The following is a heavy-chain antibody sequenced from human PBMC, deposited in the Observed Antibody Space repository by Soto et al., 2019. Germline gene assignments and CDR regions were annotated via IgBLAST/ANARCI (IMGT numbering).Heavy chain of an antibody. D-gene: IGHD3-9*01. Sequence: PGGSLRLSCAASGFTFSSYAMSWVRQAPGKGLEWVSAISGSGGSTYYADSVKGRFTISRDNSKNTLYLQMNSLRAEDTAVYYCAKDLPSYYDILTGYSTWVGYFDYWGQGTLVTVSS. J-gene: IGHJ4*02. CDR1: GFTFSSYA. CDR2: ISGSGGST. V-gene: IGHV3-23*01. CDR3: AKDLPSYYDILTGYSTWVGYFDY.